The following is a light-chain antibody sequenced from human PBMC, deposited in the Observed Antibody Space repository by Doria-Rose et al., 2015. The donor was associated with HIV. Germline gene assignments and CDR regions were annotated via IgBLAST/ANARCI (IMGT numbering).Light chain of an antibody. V-gene: IGLV2-11*01. Sequence: SPGQSVTISCTGTSSDVGGYDFVSRFQHHPGKAPKLMIYDVTKRPSGVADRFSGSKSGNTASLTISGLQAEDEADYYCCSYAGSYVVFGGGTKLTVL. CDR1: SSDVGGYDF. CDR3: CSYAGSYVV. CDR2: DVT. J-gene: IGLJ2*01.